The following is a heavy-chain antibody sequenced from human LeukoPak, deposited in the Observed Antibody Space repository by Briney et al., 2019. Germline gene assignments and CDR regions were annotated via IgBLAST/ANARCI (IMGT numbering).Heavy chain of an antibody. CDR2: ISGSGTTT. D-gene: IGHD2-2*01. CDR1: GFTFSTFA. V-gene: IGHV3-23*01. CDR3: AKDGYCSSTSCLFALIDY. Sequence: PGGSLRLSCAASGFTFSTFAMSWVRQAPGKGLEWVPGISGSGTTTFYADSVKGRFTISRDNSKNTLYLQMNSLRAEDTAVYYCAKDGYCSSTSCLFALIDYWGQGTLVTVSS. J-gene: IGHJ4*02.